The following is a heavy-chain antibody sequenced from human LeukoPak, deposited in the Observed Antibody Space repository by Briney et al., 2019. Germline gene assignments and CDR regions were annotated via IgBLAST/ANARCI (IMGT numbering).Heavy chain of an antibody. Sequence: GGSLRLSCAASGFTFSSYAMHWVRQAPGKGLEWVAVISYDGSNKYYADSVKGRFTISRDNSKNTLYLQMNSLRAEDTAVYYCARDRESHYYDSSGKAGGAFDIWGQGTMVTVSS. CDR1: GFTFSSYA. CDR3: ARDRESHYYDSSGKAGGAFDI. CDR2: ISYDGSNK. D-gene: IGHD3-22*01. V-gene: IGHV3-30-3*01. J-gene: IGHJ3*02.